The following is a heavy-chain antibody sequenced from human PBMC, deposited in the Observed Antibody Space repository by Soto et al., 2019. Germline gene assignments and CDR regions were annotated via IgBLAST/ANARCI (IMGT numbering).Heavy chain of an antibody. J-gene: IGHJ6*02. CDR1: GFTFSSYG. V-gene: IGHV3-30*18. D-gene: IGHD2-21*01. Sequence: QVQLVESGGGVVQPGRSLRLSCAASGFTFSSYGMHWVRQAPGKGLEWVAVISYDGSNKYYADSVKGRFTISRDNSKNKLYLQMNSLRAEDTAVYYCAKDSMWMDVWGQGTTVTVYS. CDR2: ISYDGSNK. CDR3: AKDSMWMDV.